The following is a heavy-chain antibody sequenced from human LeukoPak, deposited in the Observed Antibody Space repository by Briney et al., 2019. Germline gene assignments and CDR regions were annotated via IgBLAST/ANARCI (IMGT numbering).Heavy chain of an antibody. Sequence: GASVKVSCKASGYTFTGYYMNWVRQAPGQGLEWMGWINPDSGGTHCAQKFQGRVAMTRDTSISTAYMELSRLRSDDTAVYYCARGSAGRPYYFDYWGQGTLVTVSS. J-gene: IGHJ4*02. V-gene: IGHV1-2*02. CDR3: ARGSAGRPYYFDY. CDR2: INPDSGGT. CDR1: GYTFTGYY.